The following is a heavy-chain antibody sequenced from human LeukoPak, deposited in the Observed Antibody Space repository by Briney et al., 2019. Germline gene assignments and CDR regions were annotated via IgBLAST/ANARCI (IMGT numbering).Heavy chain of an antibody. D-gene: IGHD6-13*01. CDR1: GFTFDDYA. Sequence: PGGSLRLSCAASGFTFDDYAMHWVRQAPGKGLEWVSLISGDGGSTYYADSVKGRFTISRDNAKNSLYLQMNSLRAEDTALYYCAMLRGIAAAGRGGWGQGTLVTVSS. V-gene: IGHV3-43*02. CDR3: AMLRGIAAAGRGG. J-gene: IGHJ4*02. CDR2: ISGDGGST.